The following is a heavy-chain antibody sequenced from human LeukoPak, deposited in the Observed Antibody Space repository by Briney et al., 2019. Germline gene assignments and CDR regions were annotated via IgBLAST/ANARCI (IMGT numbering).Heavy chain of an antibody. CDR2: INHSGST. V-gene: IGHV4-34*01. J-gene: IGHJ5*02. CDR3: VRGYCSGGSCYSWFDP. Sequence: SETLSLTCAVYGGSFSGYYWSWIRQPPGKGLEWIGEINHSGSTNYNPSLKSRVTISVDTSKNQFSLKLSSVTAADTAVYYCVRGYCSGGSCYSWFDPWGQGTLVTVSS. D-gene: IGHD2-15*01. CDR1: GGSFSGYY.